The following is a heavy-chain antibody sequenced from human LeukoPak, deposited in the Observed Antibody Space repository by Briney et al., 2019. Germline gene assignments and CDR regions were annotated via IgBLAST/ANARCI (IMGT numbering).Heavy chain of an antibody. CDR2: IWYDGSNK. D-gene: IGHD3-10*01. CDR3: ARGRQVYYYGSGSYNH. V-gene: IGHV3-33*01. CDR1: GFTFSSYG. Sequence: GRSLRLSCAASGFTFSSYGMHWVRQAPGKGLEWVAVIWYDGSNKYYADSVKGRFTISRDNSKNTLYLQMNSLRAEDTAVYYCARGRQVYYYGSGSYNHWGQGTLVTVSS. J-gene: IGHJ5*02.